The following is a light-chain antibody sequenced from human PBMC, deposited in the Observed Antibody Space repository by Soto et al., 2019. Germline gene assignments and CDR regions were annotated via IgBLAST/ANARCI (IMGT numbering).Light chain of an antibody. Sequence: DIQMTQSPSTLSASVGDRVTINCRASESINIWLAWFQQKPGKAPKLLISKTSTLESGVPSRFSGSGSGTEFTPTISSLQPDDFATYHCQQYHIHSTFGQGTKVEVK. J-gene: IGKJ1*01. CDR2: KTS. CDR1: ESINIW. CDR3: QQYHIHST. V-gene: IGKV1-5*03.